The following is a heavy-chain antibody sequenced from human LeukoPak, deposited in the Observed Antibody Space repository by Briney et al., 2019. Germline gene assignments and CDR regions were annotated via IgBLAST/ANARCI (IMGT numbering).Heavy chain of an antibody. Sequence: QPGGSLRLSCAASGFTFSSYGMHWVRQAPGKGLEWVAVISYDGSNKYYADSVKGRFTISRDNSKNTLYLQMNSLRAEDTAVYYCAKEYSSGWYYPYWGQGTLVTVSS. CDR2: ISYDGSNK. D-gene: IGHD6-19*01. J-gene: IGHJ4*02. V-gene: IGHV3-30*18. CDR1: GFTFSSYG. CDR3: AKEYSSGWYYPY.